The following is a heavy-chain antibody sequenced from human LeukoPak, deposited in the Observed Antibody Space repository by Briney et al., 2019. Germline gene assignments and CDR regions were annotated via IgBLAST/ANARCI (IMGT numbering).Heavy chain of an antibody. Sequence: GWSLRLSCVASGFTFTGHSMHWVRQAPGKGLEWVAVVADDEKTIFYADSLKGRFTVSRDNSKNTVYLQMNSLRDEDTAVYYCAREKQSGGTPFDYWGQGSLVTVSS. V-gene: IGHV3-30*04. CDR3: AREKQSGGTPFDY. J-gene: IGHJ4*02. CDR2: VADDEKTI. CDR1: GFTFTGHS. D-gene: IGHD1-26*01.